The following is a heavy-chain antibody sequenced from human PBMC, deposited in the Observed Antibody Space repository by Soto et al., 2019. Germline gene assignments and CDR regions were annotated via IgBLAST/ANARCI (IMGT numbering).Heavy chain of an antibody. J-gene: IGHJ4*02. CDR2: ISPNSGAT. CDR1: GYTFTAYY. CDR3: ASLDSSGYLGPDY. Sequence: ASVKVSCKASGYTFTAYYMHWVRQAPGQGLEWMGWISPNSGATKYAQKFQGRVTMTTDTSITTAYMELSSLRSDDTAVYYCASLDSSGYLGPDYWGQGTLVTVSS. V-gene: IGHV1-2*02. D-gene: IGHD3-22*01.